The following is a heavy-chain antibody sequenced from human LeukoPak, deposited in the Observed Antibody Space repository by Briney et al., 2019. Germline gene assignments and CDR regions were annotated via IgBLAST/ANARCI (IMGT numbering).Heavy chain of an antibody. V-gene: IGHV1-46*01. Sequence: GASVKVSCKASGYTFTSYYMHWVRQAPGQGLEWMGIINPSGGSTGYAQKFQGRVTMTRDTSTSTVYMELSSLRSEDTAVYYCARAGDSSGYYSPNLDYWGQGTLVTVSS. J-gene: IGHJ4*02. CDR3: ARAGDSSGYYSPNLDY. CDR1: GYTFTSYY. CDR2: INPSGGST. D-gene: IGHD3-22*01.